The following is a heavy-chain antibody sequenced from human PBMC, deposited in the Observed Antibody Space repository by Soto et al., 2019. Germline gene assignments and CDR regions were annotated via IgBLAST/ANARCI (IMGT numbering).Heavy chain of an antibody. J-gene: IGHJ6*02. V-gene: IGHV4-34*01. CDR1: GGSFSGYY. CDR3: ARADRTLVTSYSLDV. Sequence: SETLSLTXAVYGGSFSGYYWTWIRQPPGKGLEWIGEINHSGTINFNPSLKSRLTISLDTSKKHFSLKLSSVTDADTAAYYCARADRTLVTSYSLDVWGQGTTVTVSS. CDR2: INHSGTI. D-gene: IGHD2-21*02.